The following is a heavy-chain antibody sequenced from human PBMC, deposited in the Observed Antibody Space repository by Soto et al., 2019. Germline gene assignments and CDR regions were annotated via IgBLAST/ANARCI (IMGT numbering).Heavy chain of an antibody. CDR1: GGSISSGGYY. Sequence: SETLSLTCTVSGGSISSGGYYWSWIRQHPGKGLEWIGYIYYSGSTYYNPSLKSRVTISVDTSKNQFSLKLSSVTAADTAVYYCASLTVTTGRNWFDPWGQGTLVTVSS. V-gene: IGHV4-31*03. CDR3: ASLTVTTGRNWFDP. CDR2: IYYSGST. J-gene: IGHJ5*02. D-gene: IGHD4-4*01.